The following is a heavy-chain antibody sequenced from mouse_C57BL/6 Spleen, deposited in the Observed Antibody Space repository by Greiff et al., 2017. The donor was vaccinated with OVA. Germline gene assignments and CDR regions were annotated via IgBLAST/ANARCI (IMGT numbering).Heavy chain of an antibody. J-gene: IGHJ4*01. CDR2: ISYDGSN. CDR3: ARTRGYAMDY. CDR1: GYSITSGYY. Sequence: VQLKESGPGLVKPSQSLSLTCSVTGYSITSGYYWNWIRQFPGNKLEWRGYISYDGSNNYNPSLKNRISITRDTSKNQFFLKLNSVTTEDTATYYCARTRGYAMDYWGQGTSVTVSS. V-gene: IGHV3-6*01.